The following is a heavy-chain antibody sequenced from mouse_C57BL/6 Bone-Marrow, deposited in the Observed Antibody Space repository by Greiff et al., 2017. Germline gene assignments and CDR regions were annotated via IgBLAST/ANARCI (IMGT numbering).Heavy chain of an antibody. CDR2: IDPSDSYT. Sequence: VQLQQPGAELVKPGASVKLSCKASGYTFTSYWMQWVKQRPGQGLEWIGEIDPSDSYTNYNQKFKGKATLTVDTSSSTAYMQLSSLTSEDSAVYYCARSYYGSSYRYFDVGGTGTTVTVSS. V-gene: IGHV1-50*01. J-gene: IGHJ1*03. CDR3: ARSYYGSSYRYFDV. CDR1: GYTFTSYW. D-gene: IGHD1-1*01.